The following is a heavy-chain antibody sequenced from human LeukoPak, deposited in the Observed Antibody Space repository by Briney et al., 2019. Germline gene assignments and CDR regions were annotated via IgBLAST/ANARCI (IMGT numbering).Heavy chain of an antibody. CDR2: IIPIVGTA. J-gene: IGHJ6*02. CDR1: GGTFSSYA. D-gene: IGHD5-12*01. Sequence: ASVKVSCKASGGTFSSYAISWVRQAPGQGLEWMGGIIPIVGTANYAQKFQGRVTITADESTSTAHMELSSLPSEDTAVYYWARACGYSGYDFVGYYYGMEVWGQGTMVTVSS. CDR3: ARACGYSGYDFVGYYYGMEV. V-gene: IGHV1-69*01.